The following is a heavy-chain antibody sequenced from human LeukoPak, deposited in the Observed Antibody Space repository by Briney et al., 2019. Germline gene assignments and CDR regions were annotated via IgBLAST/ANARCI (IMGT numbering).Heavy chain of an antibody. CDR3: AREMATIFWFDY. Sequence: PGGSLRLSCAASGFTFSSYAMSWVRQAPGKGLEWVSYISSSSTIYYADSVKGRFTISRDNAKNSLYLQMNSLRAEDTAVYYCAREMATIFWFDYWGQGTLVTVSS. CDR1: GFTFSSYA. J-gene: IGHJ4*02. D-gene: IGHD5-24*01. V-gene: IGHV3-48*04. CDR2: ISSSSTI.